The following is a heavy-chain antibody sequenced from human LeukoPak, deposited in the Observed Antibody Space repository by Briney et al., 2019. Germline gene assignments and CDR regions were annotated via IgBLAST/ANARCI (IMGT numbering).Heavy chain of an antibody. CDR2: IKSKPDGGTT. V-gene: IGHV3-15*01. J-gene: IGHJ6*04. CDR3: TPRTALAAALFGMDV. D-gene: IGHD6-13*01. CDR1: GFTFSNAW. Sequence: PGGSLRLSCAASGFTFSNAWMSWVRQAPGKGLEWFGRIKSKPDGGTTDYAATVKGRFTISRDDSKNTLYLQMNSLKTEDTAVYYCTPRTALAAALFGMDVWGKGTTVTVSS.